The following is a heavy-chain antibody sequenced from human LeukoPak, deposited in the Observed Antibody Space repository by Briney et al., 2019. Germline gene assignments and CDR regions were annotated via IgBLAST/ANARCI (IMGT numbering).Heavy chain of an antibody. CDR3: ARDHPGPIDP. Sequence: PSETLSLTCTVSGGSISSHYWSWIRQPPGKGLEWIGYIYYSGSTNYNPSLKSQATISVDTSKNQFSLKLSSVTAAGTAVYYCARDHPGPIDPWGQGTLVTVSS. J-gene: IGHJ5*02. V-gene: IGHV4-59*11. D-gene: IGHD1-14*01. CDR1: GGSISSHY. CDR2: IYYSGST.